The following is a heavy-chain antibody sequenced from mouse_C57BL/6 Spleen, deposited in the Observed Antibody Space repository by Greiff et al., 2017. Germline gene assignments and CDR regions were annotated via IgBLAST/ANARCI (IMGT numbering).Heavy chain of an antibody. CDR3: ARIYYGSPAWFAY. J-gene: IGHJ3*01. CDR2: INPNSGST. CDR1: GYTFTSYW. Sequence: QVQLQQPGAELVKPGASVKLSCKASGYTFTSYWMHWVKQRPGQGLEWIGMINPNSGSTNYNEKFKSKATLTVDKSSSTAYMQLSSLTSEDSAVYFCARIYYGSPAWFAYWGQGTLVTVSA. V-gene: IGHV1-64*01. D-gene: IGHD2-1*01.